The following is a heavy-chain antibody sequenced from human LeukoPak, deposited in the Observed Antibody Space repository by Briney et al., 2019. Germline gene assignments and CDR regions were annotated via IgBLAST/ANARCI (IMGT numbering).Heavy chain of an antibody. D-gene: IGHD4-23*01. Sequence: SETLSLTCTVSGYSISSGYYWGWIRQPPGKGLEWIGSIYHSGSTYYNPSLKSRVTISVDTSKNQFSLKLSSVTAADTAVYYCAREKSTVGFDIWGQGTMVTVSS. CDR3: AREKSTVGFDI. V-gene: IGHV4-38-2*02. J-gene: IGHJ3*02. CDR2: IYHSGST. CDR1: GYSISSGYY.